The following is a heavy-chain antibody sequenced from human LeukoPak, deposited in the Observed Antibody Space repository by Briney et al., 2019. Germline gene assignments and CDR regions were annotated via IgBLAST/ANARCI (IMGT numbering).Heavy chain of an antibody. Sequence: ASVKVSCKASGYTFTRYYMHWVRQAPGEGLEWMGIINLSGGSTSYAQKFQGRVTMTRDTSTSTVYMELRSLRSEGTAVYYCARSISPYDAFDIWGQGTMVTVSS. CDR1: GYTFTRYY. D-gene: IGHD3-9*01. CDR2: INLSGGST. V-gene: IGHV1-46*01. CDR3: ARSISPYDAFDI. J-gene: IGHJ3*02.